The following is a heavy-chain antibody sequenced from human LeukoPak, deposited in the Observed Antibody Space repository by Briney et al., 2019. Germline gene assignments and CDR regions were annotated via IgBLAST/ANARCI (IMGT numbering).Heavy chain of an antibody. Sequence: ASETLSLTCTVSGGSISSSSYYWGWIRQPPGKGLEWIGSIYYSGSTYYNPSLKSRVTISVDTSKNQFSLKLSSVTAADTAVYYCAKGSVAGTIGVGAEFDYWGQGTLVTVSS. D-gene: IGHD6-19*01. CDR3: AKGSVAGTIGVGAEFDY. V-gene: IGHV4-39*01. CDR2: IYYSGST. J-gene: IGHJ4*02. CDR1: GGSISSSSYY.